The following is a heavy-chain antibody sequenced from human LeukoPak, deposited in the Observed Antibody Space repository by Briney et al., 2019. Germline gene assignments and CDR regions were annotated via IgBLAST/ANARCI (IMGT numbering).Heavy chain of an antibody. Sequence: PGGSLRLSCAASGFTFSTFAMHWVRLSPGKGLEWVSSITGSGPYMLYADSVKHRFTISRDNTKNLLYLEMNSLRAEDTGVYYCTREGFSYGHSDYWGQGTLVTVSS. CDR2: ITGSGPYM. CDR1: GFTFSTFA. D-gene: IGHD3-16*01. CDR3: TREGFSYGHSDY. V-gene: IGHV3-21*06. J-gene: IGHJ4*02.